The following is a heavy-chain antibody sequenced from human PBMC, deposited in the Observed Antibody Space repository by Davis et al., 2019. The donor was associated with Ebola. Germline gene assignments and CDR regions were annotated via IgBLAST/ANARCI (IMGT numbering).Heavy chain of an antibody. CDR1: GFTFTTYG. CDR2: IWYDGSKQ. J-gene: IGHJ4*02. D-gene: IGHD6-6*01. CDR3: SRDLSYSALDD. V-gene: IGHV3-33*01. Sequence: PGGSLRLSCAAFGFTFTTYGFHWVRQAPGKVLEWVALIWYDGSKQYYADSVKGRFTISRETSKSMLYLQMNSLKAEDTAVYYCSRDLSYSALDDWGQGTLVTVSS.